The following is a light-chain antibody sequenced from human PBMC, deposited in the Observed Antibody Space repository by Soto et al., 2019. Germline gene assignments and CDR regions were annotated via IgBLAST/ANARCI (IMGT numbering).Light chain of an antibody. CDR3: TSWTTSTTMI. V-gene: IGLV2-14*03. CDR1: SSVIGAYNF. Sequence: QSAPTQPSPVFGSPGQAITISCTGTSSVIGAYNFVSWYQQHPGKAPKLMLYDVNIRPSGVSNRFSGSKSGNTASLTISGLQAEDEADYYCTSWTTSTTMIFGGGTKVTVL. J-gene: IGLJ2*01. CDR2: DVN.